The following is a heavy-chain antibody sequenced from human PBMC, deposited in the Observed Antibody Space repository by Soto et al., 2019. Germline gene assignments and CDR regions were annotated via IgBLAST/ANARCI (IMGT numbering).Heavy chain of an antibody. Sequence: GASVKVSCAASGYTFTSYGISWVRQAPGQGLEWMGWISAYNGNTNYAQKLQGRVTMTTDTSTSTAYMELRSLRSDDTAVYYCARAPPRFSPLGFDPWGQGTLVTVSS. CDR1: GYTFTSYG. D-gene: IGHD3-3*01. CDR2: ISAYNGNT. V-gene: IGHV1-18*01. J-gene: IGHJ5*02. CDR3: ARAPPRFSPLGFDP.